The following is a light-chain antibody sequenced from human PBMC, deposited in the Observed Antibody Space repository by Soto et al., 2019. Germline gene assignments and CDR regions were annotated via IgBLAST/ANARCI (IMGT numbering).Light chain of an antibody. J-gene: IGLJ1*01. CDR1: ITNIGAGYG. CDR3: QSYDSSLSGSYV. V-gene: IGLV1-40*01. Sequence: QSLLPHPPSVSRPPGHRFSISFTGSITNIGAGYGVHWYQQRPGTAPKLLIVGNTIRPPGVPDRLSASTSGTSASLSITGLQAEDEADYYCQSYDSSLSGSYVFGNGTKGTV. CDR2: GNT.